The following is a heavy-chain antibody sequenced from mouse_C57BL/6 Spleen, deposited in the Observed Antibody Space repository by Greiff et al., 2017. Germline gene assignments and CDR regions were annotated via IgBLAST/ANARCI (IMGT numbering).Heavy chain of an antibody. V-gene: IGHV1-4*01. D-gene: IGHD1-1*01. CDR1: GYTFTSYT. CDR2: INPSSGYT. CDR3: ARGIPYYYGSSWDYFDD. Sequence: QVQLKESGAELARPGASVKMSCKASGYTFTSYTMHWVKQRPGQGLEWIGYINPSSGYTKYNQKFKDKATLTADKSSSTAYMQLSSLTSEDSAVYYCARGIPYYYGSSWDYFDDWGQGTTLTVSS. J-gene: IGHJ2*01.